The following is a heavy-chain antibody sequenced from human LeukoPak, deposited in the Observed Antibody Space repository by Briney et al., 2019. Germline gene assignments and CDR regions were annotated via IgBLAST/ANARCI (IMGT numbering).Heavy chain of an antibody. CDR3: ARDRWAPAATHDALDI. CDR2: INWNGGST. D-gene: IGHD2-2*01. Sequence: GGSLRLSCAASGFTFDDYGMSWVRQAPGKGLEWVSGINWNGGSTGYADSVKGRFTISRDNAKNSLYLQMNSLRAEDTALYYCARDRWAPAATHDALDIWGQGTMVTVSS. CDR1: GFTFDDYG. V-gene: IGHV3-20*04. J-gene: IGHJ3*02.